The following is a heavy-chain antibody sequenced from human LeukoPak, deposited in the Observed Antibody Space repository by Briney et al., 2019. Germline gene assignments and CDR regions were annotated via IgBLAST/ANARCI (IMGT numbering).Heavy chain of an antibody. CDR3: ASSQLRYFDYYGMDV. J-gene: IGHJ6*02. V-gene: IGHV3-53*01. CDR1: GFTVSSNY. D-gene: IGHD3-9*01. CDR2: IYSGGST. Sequence: PGGSLRLSCAASGFTVSSNYMSWVRQAPGKGLEWVSVIYSGGSTYYADSVKGRFTISRDNSKNTLYLQMNSLRAEDTAVYYCASSQLRYFDYYGMDVWGQGTTVTVSS.